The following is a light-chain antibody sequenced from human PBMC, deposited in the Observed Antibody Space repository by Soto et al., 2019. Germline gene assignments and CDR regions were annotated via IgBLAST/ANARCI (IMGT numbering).Light chain of an antibody. CDR1: ETIGRAY. J-gene: IGKJ2*01. V-gene: IGKV3-20*01. CDR2: GAS. Sequence: IVLTQSPGTVSLSPGERATLSCRASETIGRAYFAWYQQKPGQTPRLLLYGASNRAAGIPDRSSGSGSGTDFTLTISRLEPEDSAVYYCHQYGTPPFTFGQGTKLEIK. CDR3: HQYGTPPFT.